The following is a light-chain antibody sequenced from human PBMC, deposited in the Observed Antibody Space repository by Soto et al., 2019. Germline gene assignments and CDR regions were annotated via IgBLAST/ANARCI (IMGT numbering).Light chain of an antibody. Sequence: EIVLTQSPATLSSFPGDRVTLSCRASQSISIYLAWYQQKPGQAPRLLIYDASNRATGIPARFSGSGSGTDFTLTISSLEPEDFAVYYCQQRSNWPTFGQGTRLE. V-gene: IGKV3-11*01. J-gene: IGKJ5*01. CDR3: QQRSNWPT. CDR2: DAS. CDR1: QSISIY.